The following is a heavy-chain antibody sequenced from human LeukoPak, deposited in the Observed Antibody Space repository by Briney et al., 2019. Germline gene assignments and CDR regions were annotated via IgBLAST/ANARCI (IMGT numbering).Heavy chain of an antibody. V-gene: IGHV2-5*01. CDR1: GFSLSTSGVG. CDR2: IYWNDDK. J-gene: IGHJ3*02. D-gene: IGHD6-13*01. Sequence: SGPTLVKPTQTLTLTCTFSGFSLSTSGVGVGWIRQPPGKALEWLALIYWNDDKRYSPSLKSRLTITKDTSKNQVVLTLTNMDPVDTATYYCAHKDMPYSSSWYVAFDIWGQGTMVTVSS. CDR3: AHKDMPYSSSWYVAFDI.